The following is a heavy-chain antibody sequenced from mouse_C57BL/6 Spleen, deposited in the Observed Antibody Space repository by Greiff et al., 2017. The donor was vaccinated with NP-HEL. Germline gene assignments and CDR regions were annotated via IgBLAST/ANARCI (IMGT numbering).Heavy chain of an antibody. CDR3: ARKDYYGSSYFAY. CDR2: IDPSDSYT. J-gene: IGHJ3*01. D-gene: IGHD1-1*01. Sequence: VQLQQSGAELVRPGTSVKLSCKASGYTFTSYWMHWVKQRPGQGLEWIGVIDPSDSYTNYNQKFKGKATLTVDTSSSTAYMQLSSLTSEDSAVYYCARKDYYGSSYFAYWGQGTLVTVSA. CDR1: GYTFTSYW. V-gene: IGHV1-59*01.